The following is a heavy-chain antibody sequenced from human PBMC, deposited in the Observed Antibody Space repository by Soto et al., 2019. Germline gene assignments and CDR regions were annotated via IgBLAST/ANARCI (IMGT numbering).Heavy chain of an antibody. CDR3: ARVPAGGNSDYFDS. J-gene: IGHJ4*02. D-gene: IGHD2-21*02. Sequence: QVQLQESGPGLVKPSQTLSLTCTVSGGSFSSGDYYWSWIRQPPGKGLEWIGYIYYTGSTYYHPSLKSRVTLSVDTATTQFSLRLSSVTAADTAVYYCARVPAGGNSDYFDSWGQGTLVTVSS. CDR1: GGSFSSGDYY. CDR2: IYYTGST. V-gene: IGHV4-30-4*01.